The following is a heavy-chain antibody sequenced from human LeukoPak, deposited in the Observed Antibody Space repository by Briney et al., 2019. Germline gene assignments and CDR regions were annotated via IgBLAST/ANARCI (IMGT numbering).Heavy chain of an antibody. CDR2: INHSGST. Sequence: SETLSLTCAVYGGSFSGYYWSWIRQPPGKGLEWIGEINHSGSTNYNPSLKSRVTISVDTSKNQFSLKLSSVTAADTAVYYCARGSSSWYHEGPRRYYYYMDVWGKGTTVIVSS. J-gene: IGHJ6*03. CDR3: ARGSSSWYHEGPRRYYYYMDV. D-gene: IGHD6-13*01. V-gene: IGHV4-34*01. CDR1: GGSFSGYY.